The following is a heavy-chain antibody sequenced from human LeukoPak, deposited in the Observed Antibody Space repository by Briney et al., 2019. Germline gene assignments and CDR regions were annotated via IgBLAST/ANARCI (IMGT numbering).Heavy chain of an antibody. V-gene: IGHV3-7*01. CDR1: GFTFNNYW. Sequence: SGGSLRLSCAASGFTFNNYWIIWVRQAPGKGLEWVANIKEDGSTRFFAESVKGRFTFSRDNVQSSLYLQMSSLRVDDTAIYYCAASRGWFAFDIWGQGAMVTVAS. J-gene: IGHJ3*02. CDR2: IKEDGSTR. D-gene: IGHD2-15*01. CDR3: AASRGWFAFDI.